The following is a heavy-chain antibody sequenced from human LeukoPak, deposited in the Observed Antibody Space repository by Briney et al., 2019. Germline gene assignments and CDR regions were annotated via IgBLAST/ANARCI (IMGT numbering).Heavy chain of an antibody. V-gene: IGHV4-38-2*02. CDR3: ARNYYYYYGMDV. Sequence: SETLSLTCTVSGYSISSGYYWGWIRQPPGKGLEWIGSIYHSGSTYYNPSLKSRVTISVDTSKNQFSLKLSSVTAADTAVYYCARNYYYYYGMDVWGQGTTVTVSS. J-gene: IGHJ6*02. CDR2: IYHSGST. CDR1: GYSISSGYY.